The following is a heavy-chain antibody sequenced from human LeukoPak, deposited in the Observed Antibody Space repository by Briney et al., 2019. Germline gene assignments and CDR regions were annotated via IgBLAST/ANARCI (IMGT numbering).Heavy chain of an antibody. V-gene: IGHV3-33*06. D-gene: IGHD4-11*01. J-gene: IGHJ4*02. Sequence: AGSLSLSCEASGFTFSHFGMHCGRKAPRTGLQWEAVIWLDATNQYYGDSVKGRFTISRDNFKKAVSLQMDSLRAEDTAVYYCAKDAQRGFDYSNSLEHWGQGSLVTVSS. CDR1: GFTFSHFG. CDR2: IWLDATNQ. CDR3: AKDAQRGFDYSNSLEH.